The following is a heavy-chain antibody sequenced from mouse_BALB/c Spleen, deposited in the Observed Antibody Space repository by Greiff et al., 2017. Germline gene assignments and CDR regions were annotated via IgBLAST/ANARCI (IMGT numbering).Heavy chain of an antibody. Sequence: QVQLKESGPGLVAPSQSLSITCTVSGFSLTSYGVHWVRQPPGKGLEWLGVIWAGGSTNYNSALMSRLSISKDNSKSQVFLKMNSLQTDDTAMYYCARPYDYDGWYFDVWGAGTTVTVSS. CDR2: IWAGGST. CDR1: GFSLTSYG. V-gene: IGHV2-9*02. D-gene: IGHD2-4*01. J-gene: IGHJ1*01. CDR3: ARPYDYDGWYFDV.